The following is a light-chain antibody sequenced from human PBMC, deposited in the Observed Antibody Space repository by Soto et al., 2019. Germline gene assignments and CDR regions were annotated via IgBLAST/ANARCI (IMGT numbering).Light chain of an antibody. CDR2: EVS. V-gene: IGLV2-14*01. Sequence: QSALTQPASVSGSPGQSITISCTGTSSDVGGYNYVSWYQQHPCKVPKLMIYEVSNRPSGVVNRFSGSKSGNTASLTISGLQAEDEADYYCSSFTSSSTQVFGTGTKVTVL. J-gene: IGLJ1*01. CDR3: SSFTSSSTQV. CDR1: SSDVGGYNY.